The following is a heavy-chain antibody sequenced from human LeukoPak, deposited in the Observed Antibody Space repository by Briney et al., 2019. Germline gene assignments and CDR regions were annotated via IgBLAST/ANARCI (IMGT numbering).Heavy chain of an antibody. J-gene: IGHJ3*02. CDR2: IGAAGDT. CDR1: GFTFSSYD. Sequence: GRSLRLSCAASGFTFSSYDMHWVRQATGKGLEWVSAIGAAGDTYYPGSVKGRFTISRENAKNSLYLQMNSLRAEDTAVYYCARDARDAFDIWGQGTMVTVSS. V-gene: IGHV3-13*01. CDR3: ARDARDAFDI.